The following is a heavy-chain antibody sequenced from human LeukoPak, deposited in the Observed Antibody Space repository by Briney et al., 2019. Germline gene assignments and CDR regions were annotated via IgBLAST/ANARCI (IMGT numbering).Heavy chain of an antibody. D-gene: IGHD3-10*01. Sequence: GGSLRLSCAASGFTFSSYGMHWVRQAPGKGLEWVAVIYSGGSTYYADSVKGRFTISRDNSKNTLYLQMNSLRAEDTAVYYCATLPYYYGSGSYRQDYWGQGTLVTVSS. J-gene: IGHJ4*02. V-gene: IGHV3-66*01. CDR2: IYSGGST. CDR3: ATLPYYYGSGSYRQDY. CDR1: GFTFSSYG.